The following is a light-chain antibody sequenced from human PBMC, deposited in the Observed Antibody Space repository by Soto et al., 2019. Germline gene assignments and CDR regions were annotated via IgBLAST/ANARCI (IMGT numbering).Light chain of an antibody. CDR1: QSVSSY. Sequence: EIVLTQSPATLSLSPGEIATLSCRASQSVSSYLAWYQQKPGQAPRLLIYDASNRATGIPARFSGSGSGADSTLTISSLEPEDFAVYYCQQRSNWPKTFGQGTKV. CDR3: QQRSNWPKT. V-gene: IGKV3-11*01. J-gene: IGKJ1*01. CDR2: DAS.